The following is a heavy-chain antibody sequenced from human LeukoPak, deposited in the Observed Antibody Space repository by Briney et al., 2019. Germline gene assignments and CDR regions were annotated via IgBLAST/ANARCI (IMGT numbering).Heavy chain of an antibody. J-gene: IGHJ4*02. Sequence: PSETLSLTCTVSGGSINNFYWSWIRQPPGKGLEWIGFIYTTGSTNYNPSLKSRVTISVDTSRNRFSLKLTSVTAADTAVYYCARWGLSGDYSYLDYWGQGTLVTVSS. D-gene: IGHD1-26*01. CDR3: ARWGLSGDYSYLDY. V-gene: IGHV4-4*09. CDR2: IYTTGST. CDR1: GGSINNFY.